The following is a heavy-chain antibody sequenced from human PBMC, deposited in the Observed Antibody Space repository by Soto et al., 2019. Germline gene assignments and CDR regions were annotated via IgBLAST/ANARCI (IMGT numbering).Heavy chain of an antibody. CDR3: ARSDQWLAT. J-gene: IGHJ5*02. CDR2: AYFRSKWHY. D-gene: IGHD6-19*01. Sequence: PSQTLSLTCAISGDSVSSNSAAWNWIRQSPSRGLEWLGRAYFRSKWHYGYAVSVRSRITIKPDTSKNQFSLQLNSVTPEDTAVYYCARSDQWLATWGQGTLVTVSS. V-gene: IGHV6-1*01. CDR1: GDSVSSNSAA.